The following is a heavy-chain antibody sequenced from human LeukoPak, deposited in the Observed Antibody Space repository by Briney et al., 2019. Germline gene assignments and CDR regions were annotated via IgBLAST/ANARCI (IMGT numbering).Heavy chain of an antibody. Sequence: SVKVSCKASGGTFSSYAISWVRQAPGQGLEWMGGIIPIFGTANYAQKFQGRVTITADESTSTAYMELRSLRSEDTAVYYCARDHSSSGELLSYWFNPWGQGTLVTVSS. CDR2: IIPIFGTA. CDR1: GGTFSSYA. CDR3: ARDHSSSGELLSYWFNP. D-gene: IGHD6-13*01. V-gene: IGHV1-69*13. J-gene: IGHJ5*02.